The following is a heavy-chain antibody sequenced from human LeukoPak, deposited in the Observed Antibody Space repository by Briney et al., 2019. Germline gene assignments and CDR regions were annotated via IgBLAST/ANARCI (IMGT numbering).Heavy chain of an antibody. CDR3: ARDRVVPAAMFDY. Sequence: IGSIYHSGSTYYNPSLKSRVTISVDRSKNQFSLKLSSVTAADTAVYYCARDRVVPAAMFDYWGQGTLVTVSS. D-gene: IGHD2-2*01. J-gene: IGHJ4*02. V-gene: IGHV4-38-2*02. CDR2: IYHSGST.